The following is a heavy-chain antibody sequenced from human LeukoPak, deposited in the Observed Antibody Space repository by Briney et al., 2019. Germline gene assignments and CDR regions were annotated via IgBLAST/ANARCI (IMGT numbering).Heavy chain of an antibody. CDR3: ARDWDNGELNPTH. CDR1: GFTVRRNY. V-gene: IGHV3-66*01. Sequence: GGSLRLSCVASGFTVRRNYLSWVRQAPGKGLECVSVIYSGGDTYYADSVKGRFTISRDNSKNTLYLQMNSLRAEDTAVYYCARDWDNGELNPTHWGQGTLVTVSS. D-gene: IGHD3-10*01. J-gene: IGHJ4*02. CDR2: IYSGGDT.